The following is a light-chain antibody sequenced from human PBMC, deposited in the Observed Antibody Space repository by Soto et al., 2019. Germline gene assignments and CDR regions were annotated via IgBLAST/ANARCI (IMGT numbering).Light chain of an antibody. V-gene: IGLV2-14*01. CDR2: DVS. J-gene: IGLJ2*01. CDR1: SSDVGGYNY. CDR3: SSYTVSSTVV. Sequence: QSALTQPASVSGSPGQSITISCTGTSSDVGGYNYVSWYQQHPGKAPKLMIYDVSNRPSGVSNRFSASKSGNTASLTISGLQAEDEADYYCSSYTVSSTVVFGGGTQLTVL.